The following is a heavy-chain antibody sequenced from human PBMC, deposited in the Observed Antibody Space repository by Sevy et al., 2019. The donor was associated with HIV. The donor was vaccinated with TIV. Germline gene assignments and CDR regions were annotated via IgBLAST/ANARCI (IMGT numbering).Heavy chain of an antibody. D-gene: IGHD3-10*02. CDR3: ARDSPVDTYYYVASVFDY. J-gene: IGHJ4*02. Sequence: GGSLRLSCAASGFTFSSYSMNWVRQAPGKGLEWVSSVRSSSSYIDYADSVKGRFTISRDNAKNSLYLQMNSLRAEDTAVYYCARDSPVDTYYYVASVFDYWGQGTLVTVSS. CDR2: VRSSSSYI. CDR1: GFTFSSYS. V-gene: IGHV3-21*01.